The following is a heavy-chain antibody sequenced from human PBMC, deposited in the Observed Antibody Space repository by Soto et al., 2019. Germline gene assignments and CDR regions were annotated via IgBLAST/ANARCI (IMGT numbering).Heavy chain of an antibody. CDR1: GFTFSDYY. D-gene: IGHD1-26*01. J-gene: IGHJ4*02. Sequence: QVQLVESGGGLVKPGGSLRLSCAASGFTFSDYYMSWIRQAPGKGLEWVSYISSSSSYTNYADAVKGRFTISRDNAKNSLYLQMNSLRAEDTAVYYCARPNSGRYFPFDYWGQGTLVTVSS. CDR3: ARPNSGRYFPFDY. CDR2: ISSSSSYT. V-gene: IGHV3-11*06.